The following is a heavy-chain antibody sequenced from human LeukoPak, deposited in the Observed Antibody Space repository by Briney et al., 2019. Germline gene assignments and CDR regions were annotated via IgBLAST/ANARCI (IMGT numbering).Heavy chain of an antibody. Sequence: KPSETLSLTCTVSGGSISSSSYYWGWIRQPPGKGLEWIGSIYYSGSTYYNPPLKSRVTISVDTSKNQFSLKLSSVTAADTAVFYCATPYSGGYHGLDIWGQGTMVTVSS. V-gene: IGHV4-39*01. CDR2: IYYSGST. CDR1: GGSISSSSYY. J-gene: IGHJ3*02. CDR3: ATPYSGGYHGLDI. D-gene: IGHD1-26*01.